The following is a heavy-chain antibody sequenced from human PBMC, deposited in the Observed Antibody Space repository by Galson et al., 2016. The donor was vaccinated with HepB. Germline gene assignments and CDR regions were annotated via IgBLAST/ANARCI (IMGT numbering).Heavy chain of an antibody. CDR3: AKAMIHGSSYDS. CDR2: VNQSGERT. V-gene: IGHV3-23*01. J-gene: IGHJ5*01. Sequence: SLRLSCAASGFTFSSYSMNWVRQAPGKGLEWVSDVNQSGERTYYADSVKGRFAISRDNSMNTLSLQMSSLRAEDTALYYCAKAMIHGSSYDSWGQGTLVTVSS. CDR1: GFTFSSYS. D-gene: IGHD3-10*01.